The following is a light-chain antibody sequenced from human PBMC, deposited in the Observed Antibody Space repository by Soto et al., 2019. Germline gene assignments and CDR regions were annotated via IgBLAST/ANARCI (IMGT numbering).Light chain of an antibody. CDR3: CSYAGSSIPYV. Sequence: QSALTKPASVTGAPGQSITISCTGTSSDVGSYNLVSWYQQHPGKAPKLMIYEVSKRPSGVSNRFSGSKSGNTASLTISGLQAEDEADYYCCSYAGSSIPYVFGTGTKVTVL. V-gene: IGLV2-23*02. CDR2: EVS. CDR1: SSDVGSYNL. J-gene: IGLJ1*01.